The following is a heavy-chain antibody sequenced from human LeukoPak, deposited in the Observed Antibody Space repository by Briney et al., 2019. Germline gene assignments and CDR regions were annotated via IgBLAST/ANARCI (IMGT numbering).Heavy chain of an antibody. Sequence: ASVKVSCKASRGTFNSYAISWVRQAPGQGLEWMGGIMPLFGTANYAQEFRGRVTFTTDESASTAYMEVSSLRSEDTAVYYCASGSLGDGYGVGDYYQYMDVWGKGTTVTVSS. D-gene: IGHD5-24*01. CDR1: RGTFNSYA. CDR2: IMPLFGTA. V-gene: IGHV1-69*05. CDR3: ASGSLGDGYGVGDYYQYMDV. J-gene: IGHJ6*03.